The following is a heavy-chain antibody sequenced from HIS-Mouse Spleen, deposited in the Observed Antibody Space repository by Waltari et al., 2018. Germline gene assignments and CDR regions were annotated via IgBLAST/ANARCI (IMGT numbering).Heavy chain of an antibody. CDR3: AREIPYSSSWYDWYFDL. V-gene: IGHV4-39*07. D-gene: IGHD6-13*01. CDR2: SYYSGRT. Sequence: QLQLQESGPGLVKPSETLSLTCTVSGGSISSSSYYWGWMRQPPGKGLEWIGSSYYSGRTDYNPSLKSRVTISVDTSKNQFSLKLSSVTAADTAVYYCAREIPYSSSWYDWYFDLWGRGTLVTVSS. CDR1: GGSISSSSYY. J-gene: IGHJ2*01.